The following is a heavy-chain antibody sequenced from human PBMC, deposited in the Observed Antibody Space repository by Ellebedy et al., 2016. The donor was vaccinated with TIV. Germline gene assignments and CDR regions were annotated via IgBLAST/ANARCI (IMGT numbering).Heavy chain of an antibody. CDR2: IYYSGST. D-gene: IGHD6-19*01. V-gene: IGHV4-39*01. J-gene: IGHJ4*02. Sequence: TFSSYAMSWIRQPPGKGLEWIGSIYYSGSTYYNPSLKSRVTISVDTSKNQFSLKPSSVTAADTAVYYCARQGHSSGWYVGEYYFDYWGQGTLVTVSS. CDR3: ARQGHSSGWYVGEYYFDY. CDR1: TFSSYA.